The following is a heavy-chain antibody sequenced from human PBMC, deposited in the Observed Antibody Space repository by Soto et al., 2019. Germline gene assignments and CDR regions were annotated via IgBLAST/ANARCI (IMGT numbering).Heavy chain of an antibody. D-gene: IGHD3-22*01. V-gene: IGHV4-31*03. CDR3: ARSPDSSGYYPRRYYYGMDV. Sequence: SETLSLTCTVSGGSISSGGYYWSWIRQHPGKSLDWIGYIYYSGSTYYNPSFKSRVTISVDKSKNQFSLKLSSVTAADTAVYYCARSPDSSGYYPRRYYYGMDVWGQGTTVTVSS. CDR2: IYYSGST. J-gene: IGHJ6*02. CDR1: GGSISSGGYY.